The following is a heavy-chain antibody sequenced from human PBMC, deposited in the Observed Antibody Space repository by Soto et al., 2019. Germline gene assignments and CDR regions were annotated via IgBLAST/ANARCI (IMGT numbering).Heavy chain of an antibody. CDR2: LSGSGGTT. V-gene: IGHV3-23*01. CDR3: AKQRAGYGSGSDTFYFDF. J-gene: IGHJ4*02. CDR1: GFTFSTYA. D-gene: IGHD3-10*01. Sequence: GGSLRLSCSTSGFTFSTYAMNWVRQAPGKGLEWVSALSGSGGTTYSADSVRGRFTISRDNSKNTLFLQMSSLRAEDTALYYCAKQRAGYGSGSDTFYFDFWGQGPLVTVSS.